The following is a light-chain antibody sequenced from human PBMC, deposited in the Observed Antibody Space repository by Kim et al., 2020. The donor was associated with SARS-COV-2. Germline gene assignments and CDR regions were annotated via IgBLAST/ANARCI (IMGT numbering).Light chain of an antibody. Sequence: SYELTQPPSVSVAPGMTANITCGGDNIGHKVVHWYQQRPGQAPVLVISYDNRRPSGIPERFSGSNSGNTATLTISRVEVGDEADYYCHVWDSVSEHHVF. J-gene: IGLJ1*01. CDR3: HVWDSVSEHHV. CDR2: YDN. V-gene: IGLV3-21*04. CDR1: NIGHKV.